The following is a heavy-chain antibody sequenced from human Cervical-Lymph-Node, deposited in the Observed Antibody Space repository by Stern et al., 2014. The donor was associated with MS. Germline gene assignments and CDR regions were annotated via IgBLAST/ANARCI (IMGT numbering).Heavy chain of an antibody. V-gene: IGHV1-69*01. CDR1: GDTFNTHS. CDR3: ATDVVRDFTPPA. CDR2: IIPIFATA. Sequence: QVQLVQSGAEVKKPGSSVKVSCKASGDTFNTHSFCWMRQAPGQGLEWMGGIIPIFATANYAQKFQGRVTFTADESTSTVYMELTSLRSEDTAIYYCATDVVRDFTPPAWGQGTLVTVSS. J-gene: IGHJ5*02. D-gene: IGHD3-16*01.